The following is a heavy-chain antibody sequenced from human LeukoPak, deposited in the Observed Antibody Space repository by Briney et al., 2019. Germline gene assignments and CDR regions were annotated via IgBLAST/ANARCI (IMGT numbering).Heavy chain of an antibody. J-gene: IGHJ4*02. CDR1: GFTFSSYA. CDR3: AKVYSPAETMVTPLDS. Sequence: GGSLRLSCAASGFTFSSYAMSWVRQAPGKGLEWVSAISGSGGSTYYADSVKGRFTISRDNSKNTLYLQMNSLRAEDTAVYYCAKVYSPAETMVTPLDSWGQGTLVTVSS. V-gene: IGHV3-23*01. CDR2: ISGSGGST. D-gene: IGHD4-17*01.